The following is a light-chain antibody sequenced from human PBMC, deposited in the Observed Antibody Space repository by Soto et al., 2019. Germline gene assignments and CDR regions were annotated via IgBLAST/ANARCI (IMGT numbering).Light chain of an antibody. J-gene: IGLJ2*01. CDR1: SSDVGGYKY. CDR3: ASYRSSSTSVI. CDR2: EVS. V-gene: IGLV2-14*01. Sequence: QSALTQPASVSGSPGQSITISCTGTSSDVGGYKYVSWYQQHPDKAPKLIIFEVSNRPSGISSRFSGSKSGNTASLTISGHQAEDEADYYCASYRSSSTSVIFGRGTKVTVL.